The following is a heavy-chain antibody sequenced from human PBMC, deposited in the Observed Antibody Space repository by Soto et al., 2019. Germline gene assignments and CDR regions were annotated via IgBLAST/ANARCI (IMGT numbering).Heavy chain of an antibody. Sequence: VQLVESGGDLVQPGGSLRLSCAASGFTFSAYWMNWVRQVPGKGLEWVASMKPDGSDTFYADSVKGRFSISRDNAQRSLFLQMNDLRVDDTALYYCALGGYCSGGGCLYQHWGQGTLLTVSA. CDR1: GFTFSAYW. D-gene: IGHD2-15*01. CDR2: MKPDGSDT. CDR3: ALGGYCSGGGCLYQH. V-gene: IGHV3-7*03. J-gene: IGHJ1*01.